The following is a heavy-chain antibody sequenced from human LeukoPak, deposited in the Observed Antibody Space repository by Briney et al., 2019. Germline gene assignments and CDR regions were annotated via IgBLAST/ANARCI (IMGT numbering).Heavy chain of an antibody. CDR2: ISGSGGST. J-gene: IGHJ4*02. Sequence: PGGSLRLSCAASGFTFSSYAMSWVRQAPGKGLEWVSAISGSGGSTYYADSVKGRFTISGDNSKNTLYLQMNSLRAEDTAVYYCAKFDRRAYCGGDCSWGQGTLVTVSS. CDR1: GFTFSSYA. D-gene: IGHD2-21*02. V-gene: IGHV3-23*01. CDR3: AKFDRRAYCGGDCS.